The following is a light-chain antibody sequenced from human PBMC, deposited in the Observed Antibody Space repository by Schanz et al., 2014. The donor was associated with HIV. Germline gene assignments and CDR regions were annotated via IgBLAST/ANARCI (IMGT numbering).Light chain of an antibody. J-gene: IGKJ4*01. CDR1: QSFSSSY. Sequence: EIVLTQSPGTLSLSPGERVTLSCRASQSFSSSYLAWYQQKPGQAPRLLMYGASSRATGIPDRFSGSGSGADFTLTISRLEPEDFAVYYCQQRSTWPLTFGGGTKVGIK. CDR2: GAS. CDR3: QQRSTWPLT. V-gene: IGKV3D-20*02.